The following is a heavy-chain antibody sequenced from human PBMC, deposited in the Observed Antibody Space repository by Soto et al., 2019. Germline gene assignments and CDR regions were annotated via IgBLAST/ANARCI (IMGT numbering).Heavy chain of an antibody. D-gene: IGHD6-13*01. CDR2: ISAYNGNT. V-gene: IGHV1-18*01. Sequence: GASVKVSCKASGYTFTSYGISWVRQAPGQGLEWMGWISAYNGNTNYAQKLQGRVTMTTDTSTSTAYMELRSLRSDDTAVYYCARVSSSWYNPDTSNWFDPWGQGTLVTVSS. CDR3: ARVSSSWYNPDTSNWFDP. J-gene: IGHJ5*02. CDR1: GYTFTSYG.